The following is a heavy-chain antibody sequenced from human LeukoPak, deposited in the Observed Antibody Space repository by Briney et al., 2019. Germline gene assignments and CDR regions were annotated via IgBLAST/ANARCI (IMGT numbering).Heavy chain of an antibody. CDR1: GYTFTGYF. J-gene: IGHJ4*02. D-gene: IGHD3-10*01. CDR2: NNPNSGGA. V-gene: IGHV1-2*02. CDR3: ARDLTGAHDY. Sequence: ASVKVSCKASGYTFTGYFIYWGRHAPGQGHEWMGLNNPNSGGANYAQKFQGRVSMTRDTSISTAYMELNSLTSDDTAVYYCARDLTGAHDYWGQGTLVTVSS.